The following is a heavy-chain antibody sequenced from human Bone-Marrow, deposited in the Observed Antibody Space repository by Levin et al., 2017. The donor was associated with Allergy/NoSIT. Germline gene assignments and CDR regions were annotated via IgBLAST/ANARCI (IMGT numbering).Heavy chain of an antibody. CDR2: IIPIFGTA. J-gene: IGHJ3*02. V-gene: IGHV1-69*13. D-gene: IGHD2-2*01. CDR1: GGTFSSYA. Sequence: SVKVSCKASGGTFSSYAISWVRQAPGQGLEWMGGIIPIFGTANYAQKFQGRVTITADESTSTAYMELSSLRSEDTAVYYCARAFYCSSTSCYAFDIWGQGTMVTVSS. CDR3: ARAFYCSSTSCYAFDI.